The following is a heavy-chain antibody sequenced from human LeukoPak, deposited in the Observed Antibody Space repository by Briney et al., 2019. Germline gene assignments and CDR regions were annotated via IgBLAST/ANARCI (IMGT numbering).Heavy chain of an antibody. D-gene: IGHD6-25*01. CDR1: GFTFSSYA. CDR2: ISPDGRDK. V-gene: IGHV3-30*18. J-gene: IGHJ4*02. Sequence: GGSLRLSCAASGFTFSSYAIHWVRQAPGKGLEWVAVISPDGRDKHHADSVKGRFTISRDNSKNTLFLQTNSLRPEDTAVYYCAKDLRRIAAYYFDYWGQGTLVTVSS. CDR3: AKDLRRIAAYYFDY.